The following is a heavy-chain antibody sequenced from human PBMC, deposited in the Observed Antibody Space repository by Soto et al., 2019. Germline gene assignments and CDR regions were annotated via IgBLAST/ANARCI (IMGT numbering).Heavy chain of an antibody. V-gene: IGHV2-70*01. CDR3: EPIGGGGDYHYGMDV. CDR1: GFSLSTSVMC. CDR2: TDWDDDN. Sequence: SGPTLVNPTQTLTLTCSFSGFSLSTSVMCGSWIRHPPGKALEWLALTDWDDDNYCSTSLETRLTISKDTSKNQLVLTMTNMDPVHTATYYSEPIGGGGDYHYGMDVWGQGTTVPVSS. J-gene: IGHJ6*02. D-gene: IGHD3-16*01.